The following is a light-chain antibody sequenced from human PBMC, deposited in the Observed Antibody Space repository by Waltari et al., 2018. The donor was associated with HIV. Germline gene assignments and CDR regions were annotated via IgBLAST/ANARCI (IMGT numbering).Light chain of an antibody. CDR2: SAS. V-gene: IGKV3-15*01. J-gene: IGKJ1*01. Sequence: DIVMTQSPATLSVSPGERATLSCRASQNIKSNLAWFQQLPGQAPRLLISSASIRATDIPPRFRGSGSGTDVTLTISSLQSEDFAIYYCQEYETWTKTFGQGTKVEMK. CDR1: QNIKSN. CDR3: QEYETWTKT.